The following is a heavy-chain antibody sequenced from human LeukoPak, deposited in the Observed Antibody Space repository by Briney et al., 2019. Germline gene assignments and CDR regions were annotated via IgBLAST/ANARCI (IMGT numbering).Heavy chain of an antibody. Sequence: GGSLRLSCAASGFTFSSYAMSWVRQAPGKGLEWVSAISGSGGSTYYADSVKGRFTISRDNSKNTLYLQMNSLRAGDTAVYYCAKVRMIGSSRYYYYMDVWAKGPRSPSP. CDR2: ISGSGGST. J-gene: IGHJ6*03. V-gene: IGHV3-23*01. D-gene: IGHD6-6*01. CDR3: AKVRMIGSSRYYYYMDV. CDR1: GFTFSSYA.